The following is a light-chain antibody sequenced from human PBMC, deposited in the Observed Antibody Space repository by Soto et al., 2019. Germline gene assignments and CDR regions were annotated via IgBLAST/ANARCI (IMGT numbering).Light chain of an antibody. CDR2: RSN. V-gene: IGLV1-47*01. Sequence: QSVLTQPPSASGTPGQRVTISCSGSSSNIGGNYVHWYQQVPRTAPKLLIYRSNQRPSGVPDRFSGSKSGTSASLAISGLRFDDEADYYCAVWDDRLSGGMFGGGTKLTVL. J-gene: IGLJ3*02. CDR1: SSNIGGNY. CDR3: AVWDDRLSGGM.